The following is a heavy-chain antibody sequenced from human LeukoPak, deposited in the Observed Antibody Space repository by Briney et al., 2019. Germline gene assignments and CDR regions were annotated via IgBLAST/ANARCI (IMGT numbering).Heavy chain of an antibody. D-gene: IGHD1-20*01. J-gene: IGHJ5*02. V-gene: IGHV1-18*01. CDR2: ISAYNGNT. CDR1: GYTFTSYG. Sequence: ASVKVSCTASGYTFTSYGISWVRQAPGQGLEWMGWISAYNGNTNYAQTLQGRVTMTTDTSTSTAYMELRSLRSDDTAVYYCARITANLFAGWFDPWGQGTLVTVSS. CDR3: ARITANLFAGWFDP.